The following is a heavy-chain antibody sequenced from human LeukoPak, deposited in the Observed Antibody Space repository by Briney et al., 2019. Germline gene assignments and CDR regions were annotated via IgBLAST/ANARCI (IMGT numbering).Heavy chain of an antibody. CDR3: ARDAGYCSGGSCYSPNYFDY. Sequence: QAGGSLRLSCAASGFTFSSYAMHWVRQAPGKGLEWVAVISYDGGNKYYADSVKGRFTISRDNSKNTLYLQMNSLRAEDTAVYYCARDAGYCSGGSCYSPNYFDYWGQGTLVTVSS. V-gene: IGHV3-30*04. D-gene: IGHD2-15*01. J-gene: IGHJ4*02. CDR1: GFTFSSYA. CDR2: ISYDGGNK.